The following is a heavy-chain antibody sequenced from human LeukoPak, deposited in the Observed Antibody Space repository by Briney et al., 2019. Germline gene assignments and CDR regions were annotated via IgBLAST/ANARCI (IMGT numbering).Heavy chain of an antibody. V-gene: IGHV3-48*04. CDR3: ATYSSLNRREFQY. J-gene: IGHJ1*01. CDR1: GFTFSSYS. CDR2: ISSSSSTI. D-gene: IGHD3-22*01. Sequence: GGSLRLSCAASGFTFSSYSMNWVRQAPGKGLEWVSYISSSSSTIYYADSVKGRFTISRDNAKNSLYLRMNSLRAEDTAVYYCATYSSLNRREFQYWGQGTLLTVSS.